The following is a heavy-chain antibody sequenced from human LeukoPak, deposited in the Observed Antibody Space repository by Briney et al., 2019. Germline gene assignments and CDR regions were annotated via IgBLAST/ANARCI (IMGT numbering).Heavy chain of an antibody. J-gene: IGHJ4*02. Sequence: GGSLRLSCAASGFTFSSYSMNWVRQAPGKGLEWVSSISSSSSYIYYADSVKGRFTISRDNAKNSLYLQMNSLRAEDTTVYYCARDLSGSSWFLWGQGTLVTVSS. V-gene: IGHV3-21*01. CDR2: ISSSSSYI. CDR1: GFTFSSYS. D-gene: IGHD6-13*01. CDR3: ARDLSGSSWFL.